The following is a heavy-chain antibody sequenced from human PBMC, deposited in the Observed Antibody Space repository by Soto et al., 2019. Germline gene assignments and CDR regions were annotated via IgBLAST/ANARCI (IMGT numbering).Heavy chain of an antibody. CDR3: ASARVDTTVVTLPRYYYYYGMDV. J-gene: IGHJ6*02. CDR1: GFTFISYY. Sequence: ASVKVSCKASGFTFISYYMFWVRQAPGQGLEWVGIINPTGGSTSYAQKFQGRVTMTRDTSTSTVYMELSSLRSEDTAVYYCASARVDTTVVTLPRYYYYYGMDVWGQGTTVTVSS. D-gene: IGHD5-18*01. V-gene: IGHV1-46*03. CDR2: INPTGGST.